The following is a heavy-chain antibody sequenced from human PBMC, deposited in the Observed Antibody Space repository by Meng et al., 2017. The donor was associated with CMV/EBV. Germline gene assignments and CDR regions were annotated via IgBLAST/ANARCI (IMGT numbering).Heavy chain of an antibody. CDR1: GFTFDYHA. J-gene: IGHJ4*02. V-gene: IGHV3-9*01. CDR3: AKLQGSKDY. Sequence: SLKISCTASGFTFDYHALHWVRQAEGKGLEWVAGISWNSVSIGYADSVKGRFIISRDDAKRSLYLQMNSLRTEDTAMYFCAKLQGSKDYWGQGTLVTVSS. CDR2: ISWNSVSI.